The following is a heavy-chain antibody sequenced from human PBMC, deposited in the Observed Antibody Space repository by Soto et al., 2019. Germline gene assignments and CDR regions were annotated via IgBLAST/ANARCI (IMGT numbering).Heavy chain of an antibody. Sequence: GGSLRLAWAASGFTFSKAWMSWVRQAPGKGLEWVGRIKSKTDGGTTDYAAPVKGRFTISRDDSKNTLYLQMNSLKTEDTAVYYCTTGPKDLEGDGQHYYYGMDLWGRGTTVTVSS. J-gene: IGHJ6*02. V-gene: IGHV3-15*01. CDR3: TTGPKDLEGDGQHYYYGMDL. CDR1: GFTFSKAW. D-gene: IGHD2-15*01. CDR2: IKSKTDGGTT.